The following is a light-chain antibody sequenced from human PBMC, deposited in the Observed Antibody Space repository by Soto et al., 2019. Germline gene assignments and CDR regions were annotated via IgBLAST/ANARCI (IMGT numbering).Light chain of an antibody. CDR1: QDITRY. J-gene: IGKJ4*01. V-gene: IGKV1-33*01. Sequence: DIQMTQSPSSLSASVGDRVTITCQASQDITRYLSWYQQKPGQAPKLLISDASNLESGVPARFSGGGSGTDFTFTISSLKPEDIAADECQQYGDLPLTFVGGTMMEIK. CDR3: QQYGDLPLT. CDR2: DAS.